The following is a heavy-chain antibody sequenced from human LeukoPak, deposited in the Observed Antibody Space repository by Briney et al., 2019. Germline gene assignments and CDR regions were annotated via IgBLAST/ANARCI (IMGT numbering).Heavy chain of an antibody. CDR2: ISSDGGST. J-gene: IGHJ3*02. V-gene: IGHV3-64*05. CDR1: GFTFSSYG. CDR3: VKCSGGSCYKPIDI. D-gene: IGHD2-15*01. Sequence: PGGSLRLSCSASGFTFSSYGMQWVRPAPGKGLEYVSAISSDGGSTYYADSVKGRFTISRDNTKNTLYVQMTSLRAEDTAVYYCVKCSGGSCYKPIDIWGQGTMVTVSS.